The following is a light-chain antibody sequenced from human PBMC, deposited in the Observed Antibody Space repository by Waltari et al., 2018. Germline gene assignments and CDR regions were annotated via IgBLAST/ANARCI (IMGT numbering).Light chain of an antibody. Sequence: EIVLTQSPGTLSLSPGERATLSCRASQSVSRALAWYQQKPCQAPRLPTYAASTRATGVXDXFSXSGSGTDFSLTXSRLDPEDFAVYYCQHYVNLPVTFGQGTKVEI. V-gene: IGKV3-20*01. CDR2: AAS. CDR3: QHYVNLPVT. CDR1: QSVSRA. J-gene: IGKJ1*01.